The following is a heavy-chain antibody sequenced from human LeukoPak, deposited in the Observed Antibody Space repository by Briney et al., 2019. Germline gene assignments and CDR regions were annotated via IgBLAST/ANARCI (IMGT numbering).Heavy chain of an antibody. CDR2: IYYGGST. V-gene: IGHV4-39*01. Sequence: PGGSLRLSCAASGFSFSTYSFSWVRQAPGKGLEWIGSIYYGGSTYYNPSLKSRVTISVDTSKNQFSLKLNSVTATDTAVYYCARHYGPWGQGTLVTVSS. D-gene: IGHD3-10*01. CDR1: GFSFSTYS. CDR3: ARHYGP. J-gene: IGHJ4*02.